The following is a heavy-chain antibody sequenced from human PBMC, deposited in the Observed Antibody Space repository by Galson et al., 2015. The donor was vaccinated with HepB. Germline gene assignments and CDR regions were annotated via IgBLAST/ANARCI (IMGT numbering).Heavy chain of an antibody. CDR2: IIPIFGTA. Sequence: SVTVSCKASGGTFSSYAISWVRQAPGQGLEWMGGIIPIFGTANYAQKFQGRVTITADESTSTAYMELSSLRSEDTAVYYCAREGRPAPNRFDYWGQGTLVTVSS. V-gene: IGHV1-69*13. D-gene: IGHD2-2*01. J-gene: IGHJ4*02. CDR1: GGTFSSYA. CDR3: AREGRPAPNRFDY.